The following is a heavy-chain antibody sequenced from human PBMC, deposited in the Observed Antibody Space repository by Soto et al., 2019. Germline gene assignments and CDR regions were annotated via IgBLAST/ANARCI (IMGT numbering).Heavy chain of an antibody. CDR1: GYTFTSDD. D-gene: IGHD6-19*01. J-gene: IGHJ4*02. CDR2: MNPNSGNT. V-gene: IGHV1-8*01. Sequence: GASVKVCCKASGYTFTSDDINWVRQATGQGLEWMGWMNPNSGNTGYAQKFQGRVTMTRNTSISTAYMELSSLRSEDTAVYYCARTAVDSSGWYYFHYWGQGTLVTVSS. CDR3: ARTAVDSSGWYYFHY.